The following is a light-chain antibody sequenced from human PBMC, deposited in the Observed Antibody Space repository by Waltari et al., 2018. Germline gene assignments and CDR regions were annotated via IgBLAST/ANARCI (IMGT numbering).Light chain of an antibody. CDR2: DNS. Sequence: SYVVPQPPSVSLAPGKTATITCGGDDIGRKNVCWYQQRPGRAPVLVVYDNSDRSSGVPERFSGSNSGDTATLTISRVEVGDEADFYCQVWDSTTDHAIFGGGTKLTVL. V-gene: IGLV3-21*03. J-gene: IGLJ2*01. CDR1: DIGRKN. CDR3: QVWDSTTDHAI.